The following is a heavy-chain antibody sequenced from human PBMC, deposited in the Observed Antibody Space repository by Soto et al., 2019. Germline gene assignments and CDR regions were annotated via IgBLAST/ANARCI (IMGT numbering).Heavy chain of an antibody. CDR2: IYYSGST. J-gene: IGHJ6*02. D-gene: IGHD6-6*01. Sequence: SETLSLTCTVSGGSISSSSYYWGWIRQPPGKGLEWIGSIYYSGSTYYNPSLKSRVTISVDTSKNQFSLKLSSVTAADTAVYYCARVIAARRAYYYGMDVWGQGTKVTVSS. V-gene: IGHV4-39*01. CDR3: ARVIAARRAYYYGMDV. CDR1: GGSISSSSYY.